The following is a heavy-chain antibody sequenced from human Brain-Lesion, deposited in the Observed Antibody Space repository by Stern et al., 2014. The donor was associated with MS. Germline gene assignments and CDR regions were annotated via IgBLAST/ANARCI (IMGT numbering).Heavy chain of an antibody. J-gene: IGHJ6*02. Sequence: VQLVESGAEVKKPGASVKVSCKTSGYIFTGYYIHWVRQAPGQGLEWMAWFNPNTGGTKYAQKFQGRVTMSRDTSISTAYVELSSLTSDDTAVYYCARDQRGITIFGVVTDYYYLGMDVWGQGTTVTVSS. CDR1: GYIFTGYY. V-gene: IGHV1-2*02. CDR3: ARDQRGITIFGVVTDYYYLGMDV. D-gene: IGHD3-3*01. CDR2: FNPNTGGT.